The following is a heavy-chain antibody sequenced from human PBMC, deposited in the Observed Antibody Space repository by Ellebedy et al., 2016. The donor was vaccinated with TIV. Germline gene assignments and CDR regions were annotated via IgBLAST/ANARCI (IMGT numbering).Heavy chain of an antibody. Sequence: ASVKVSCKASGYTFTSYGISWVRQAPGQGLEWMGWISAYNGNTNYAQKLQGRVTMTEDTSTDTAYMELNSLRSEDTAVYYCATESSVATSYNYYYGMDVWGQGTTVTVSS. J-gene: IGHJ6*02. CDR2: ISAYNGNT. CDR1: GYTFTSYG. D-gene: IGHD5-12*01. CDR3: ATESSVATSYNYYYGMDV. V-gene: IGHV1-18*01.